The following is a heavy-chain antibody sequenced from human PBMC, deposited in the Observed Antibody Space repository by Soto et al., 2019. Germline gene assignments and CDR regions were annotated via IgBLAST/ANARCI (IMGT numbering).Heavy chain of an antibody. D-gene: IGHD1-7*01. CDR2: SSATGAGT. V-gene: IGHV3-23*01. CDR1: GFTFSSYG. Sequence: GGSLRLSCAASGFTFSSYGMTWVRQAPGKGLEWVSFSSATGAGTYYADSGKGRFTISRDNSKNTLYLQMTSLRADDTAVYYCAKDRRAGGNYVSYSDFWGQGALVTVSS. CDR3: AKDRRAGGNYVSYSDF. J-gene: IGHJ4*02.